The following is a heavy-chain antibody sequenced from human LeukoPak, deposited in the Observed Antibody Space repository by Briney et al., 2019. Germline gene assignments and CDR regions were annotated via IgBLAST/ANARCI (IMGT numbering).Heavy chain of an antibody. J-gene: IGHJ6*03. Sequence: SETLSLTCTVSGGSISSHYWGWIRQPPGKGLEWIGYIYYSGSTNYNPSLKSRVTISVDTSKNQFSLKLSSVTAADTAVYYCARDRSGIAARGYYMDVWGKGTTVTVSS. CDR3: ARDRSGIAARGYYMDV. D-gene: IGHD6-6*01. CDR1: GGSISSHY. CDR2: IYYSGST. V-gene: IGHV4-59*11.